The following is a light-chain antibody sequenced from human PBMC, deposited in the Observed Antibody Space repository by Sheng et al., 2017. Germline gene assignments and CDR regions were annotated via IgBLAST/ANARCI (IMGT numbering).Light chain of an antibody. V-gene: IGKV3-20*01. Sequence: ETVLTQSPATLSLSPGERATLSCRASQSVSSYLAWYQQKPDQPPRLLIYGASIRAAGVPDRFSGSGSGTDFTLTISRLESEDFAVYYCQQYEKSPRTFGQGTKLEI. CDR2: GAS. CDR3: QQYEKSPRT. CDR1: QSVSSY. J-gene: IGKJ2*01.